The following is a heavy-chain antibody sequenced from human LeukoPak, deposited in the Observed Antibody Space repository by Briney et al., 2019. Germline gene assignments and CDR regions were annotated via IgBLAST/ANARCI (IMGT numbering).Heavy chain of an antibody. D-gene: IGHD1-26*01. CDR2: IYYSGNT. Sequence: PSETLSLTCTVSGGSISSSSYYWGWIRQPPGKGLEWIGSIYYSGNTYYNPSLKSRVTISVDTSKNQFSLKLSSVTAADTAVYYCARGATAGWFDPWGQGTLVTVSS. CDR1: GGSISSSSYY. CDR3: ARGATAGWFDP. J-gene: IGHJ5*02. V-gene: IGHV4-39*07.